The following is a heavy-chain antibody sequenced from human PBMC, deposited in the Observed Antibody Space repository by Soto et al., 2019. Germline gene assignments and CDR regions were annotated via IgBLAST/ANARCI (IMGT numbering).Heavy chain of an antibody. V-gene: IGHV4-39*01. CDR3: ARHGTTWPQFDP. CDR1: GGSISSSSYY. D-gene: IGHD1-7*01. J-gene: IGHJ5*02. CDR2: IYYSGST. Sequence: SETLSLSCTVSGGSISSSSYYWGWIRQPPGKGLEWIGSIYYSGSTYYNPSLKSRVTISVDTSKNQFSLKLSSVTAADTAVYYCARHGTTWPQFDPWGQGTLVTVSS.